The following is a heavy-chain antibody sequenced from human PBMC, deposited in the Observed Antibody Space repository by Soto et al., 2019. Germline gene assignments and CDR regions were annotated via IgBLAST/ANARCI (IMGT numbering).Heavy chain of an antibody. CDR1: GFTFSDYY. J-gene: IGHJ4*02. CDR2: ISSSGSYT. Sequence: PGGSLRLSYPASGFTFSDYYMNWIRQAPGKGLEWVSYISSSGSYTNYADSLKGRFTISRDNAKNSLYLQMNSLRAEDTAVYFCAKGVAMADTQFGYFHYWGQG. V-gene: IGHV3-11*05. CDR3: AKGVAMADTQFGYFHY. D-gene: IGHD6-19*01.